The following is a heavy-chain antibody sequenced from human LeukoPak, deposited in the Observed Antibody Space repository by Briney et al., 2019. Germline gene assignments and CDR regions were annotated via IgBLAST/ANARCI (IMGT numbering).Heavy chain of an antibody. CDR1: GFTFSSYG. CDR2: ISTSNSYI. CDR3: AELGITMIGGV. J-gene: IGHJ6*04. V-gene: IGHV3-21*01. D-gene: IGHD3-10*02. Sequence: GGSLRLSCAASGFTFSSYGMHWVRQAPGKGLEWVSSISTSNSYIYYADSLTGRFTISRDNAKNSLYLQMNSLRAEDTAVYYCAELGITMIGGVWGKGTTVTISS.